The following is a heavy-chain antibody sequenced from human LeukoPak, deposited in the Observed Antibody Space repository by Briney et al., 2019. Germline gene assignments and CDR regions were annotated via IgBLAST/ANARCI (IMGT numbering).Heavy chain of an antibody. J-gene: IGHJ4*02. CDR3: AKDMFSGKYYYGSGSYSVY. CDR2: ISGSGGST. CDR1: GFTFSSYA. Sequence: GGSLRLSCAASGFTFSSYAMSWVRQAPGKGLEWVSAISGSGGSTYYADSVKGRFTISRDNSKNTLYLQMNSLRAEDTAVYYCAKDMFSGKYYYGSGSYSVYWGQGTLVTVSS. V-gene: IGHV3-23*01. D-gene: IGHD3-10*01.